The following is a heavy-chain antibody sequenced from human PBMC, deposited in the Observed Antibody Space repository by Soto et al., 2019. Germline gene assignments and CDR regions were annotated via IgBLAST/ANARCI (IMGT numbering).Heavy chain of an antibody. CDR1: GGTFSSYA. D-gene: IGHD1-26*01. CDR2: IIPIFGTA. Sequence: QVQLVQSGAEVKKPGSSVKVSCKASGGTFSSYAISWVRQAPGQGLEWMGGIIPIFGTANYAQKFQGRVKITADESTSTAYMELSSLRSEDTAVYYCARDSRVGATLTTTGMDVWGQGTTVTVSS. V-gene: IGHV1-69*12. CDR3: ARDSRVGATLTTTGMDV. J-gene: IGHJ6*02.